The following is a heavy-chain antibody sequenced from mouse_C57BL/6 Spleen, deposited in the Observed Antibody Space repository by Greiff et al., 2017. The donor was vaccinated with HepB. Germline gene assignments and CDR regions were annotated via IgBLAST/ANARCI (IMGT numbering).Heavy chain of an antibody. Sequence: QVHVKQPGAELVKPGASVKLSCKASGYTFTSYWMQWVKQRPGQGLEWIGEIDPSDSYTNYNQKFKGKATLTVDTSSSTAYMQLSSLTSEDSAVYYCARRITTVGDYWGQGTTLTVSS. CDR3: ARRITTVGDY. CDR2: IDPSDSYT. V-gene: IGHV1-50*01. CDR1: GYTFTSYW. D-gene: IGHD1-1*01. J-gene: IGHJ2*01.